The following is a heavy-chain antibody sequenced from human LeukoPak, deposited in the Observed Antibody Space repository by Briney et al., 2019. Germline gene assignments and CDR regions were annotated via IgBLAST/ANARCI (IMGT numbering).Heavy chain of an antibody. CDR2: ISGSGGST. CDR3: AKDYVLWFGVEDAFDI. J-gene: IGHJ3*02. CDR1: GFTFSSYA. Sequence: GGSLRLSCAASGFTFSSYAMSWVRHAPGKGLAWVSAISGSGGSTYYADSVKGRFTISRDNSKNTLYLQMNSLRAEDTAVYYCAKDYVLWFGVEDAFDIWGQGTMVTVSS. V-gene: IGHV3-23*01. D-gene: IGHD3-10*01.